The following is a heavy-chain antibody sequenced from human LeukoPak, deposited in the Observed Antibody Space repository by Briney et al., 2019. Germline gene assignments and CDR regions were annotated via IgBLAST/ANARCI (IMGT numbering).Heavy chain of an antibody. CDR2: ISWSGGST. J-gene: IGHJ4*02. V-gene: IGHV3-20*04. CDR1: GFSFDDYD. CDR3: AGAILTGYYLLDY. Sequence: GGSLRLSCAVSGFSFDDYDMSWVRQAPGKGLEWVSGISWSGGSTGYADSVKGRFTISRDNAKNSLYLQMNSLRAEDTALYYCAGAILTGYYLLDYWGQGTLVTVSS. D-gene: IGHD3-9*01.